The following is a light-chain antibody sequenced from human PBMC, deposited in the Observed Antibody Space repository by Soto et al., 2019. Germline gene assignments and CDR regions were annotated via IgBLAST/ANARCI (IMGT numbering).Light chain of an antibody. CDR2: KAS. CDR1: QNVENY. V-gene: IGKV1-5*03. CDR3: QQSYNTPQT. J-gene: IGKJ1*01. Sequence: DIQMTQSPSTLSASVGDRVTITCRASQNVENYLAWYQQKPGKAPKLLIYKASGLESGVPSRFGGSGYGTDFTLTITSLQPEDSATYYCQQSYNTPQTFGQGTKVEIK.